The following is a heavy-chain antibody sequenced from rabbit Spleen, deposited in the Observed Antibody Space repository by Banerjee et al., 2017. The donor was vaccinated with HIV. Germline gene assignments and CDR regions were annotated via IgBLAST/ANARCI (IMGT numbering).Heavy chain of an antibody. CDR2: INAVTGKP. J-gene: IGHJ3*01. D-gene: IGHD4-1*01. V-gene: IGHV1S45*01. CDR3: ARDLAGAIGWNFYL. Sequence: QEQLVESGGGLVKPEGSLTLTCKASGFSFSSSDYMCWVRQAPGKGLEWIACINAVTGKPVYATWAKGRFTISTTSSTTVTLQMTSLTAADTATYFCARDLAGAIGWNFYLWGQGTLVTVS. CDR1: GFSFSSSDY.